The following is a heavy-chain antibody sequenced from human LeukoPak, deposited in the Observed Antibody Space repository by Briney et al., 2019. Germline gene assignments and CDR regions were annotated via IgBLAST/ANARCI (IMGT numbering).Heavy chain of an antibody. D-gene: IGHD3-10*01. CDR1: GGSFSGYY. CDR3: ARGLAQLDYYGMDV. Sequence: PSETLSLTCAVYGGSFSGYYWSWIRQPPGKGLEWIGEINHSGSTNYNPSLKSRVTISVDTSKNQFSLELFSVTAADTAVYYCARGLAQLDYYGMDVWGQGTTVTVSS. CDR2: INHSGST. J-gene: IGHJ6*02. V-gene: IGHV4-34*01.